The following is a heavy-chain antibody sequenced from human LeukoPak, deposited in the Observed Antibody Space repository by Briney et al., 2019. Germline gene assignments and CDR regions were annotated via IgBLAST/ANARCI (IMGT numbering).Heavy chain of an antibody. Sequence: PGVSLRLSCAASGFTFDDYAMHWVRQAPGKGLGWVSGISWNGGSIGYVDSVKGRFTISRDNAKNSLYLQMNSLRAEDTALYYCTKDSGGLRYFDWLPFDYWGQGTLVTVSS. D-gene: IGHD3-9*01. CDR3: TKDSGGLRYFDWLPFDY. CDR1: GFTFDDYA. CDR2: ISWNGGSI. J-gene: IGHJ4*02. V-gene: IGHV3-9*01.